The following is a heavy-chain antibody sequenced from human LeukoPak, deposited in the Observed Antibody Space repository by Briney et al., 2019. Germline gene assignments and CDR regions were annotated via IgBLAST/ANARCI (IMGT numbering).Heavy chain of an antibody. V-gene: IGHV4-39*07. CDR3: ARDKLSGTTDY. D-gene: IGHD1-7*01. Sequence: SETLSLTCTVSGGSISSSSYYWGWIRQPPGKGLEWIGSIYYSGSTYYNPSLKSRVTISVDTSKNQFSLKLSSVTAADTAVYHCARDKLSGTTDYWGQGTLVTVSS. J-gene: IGHJ4*02. CDR1: GGSISSSSYY. CDR2: IYYSGST.